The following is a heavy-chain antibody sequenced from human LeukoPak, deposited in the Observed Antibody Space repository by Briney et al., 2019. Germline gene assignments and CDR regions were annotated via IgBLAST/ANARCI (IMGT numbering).Heavy chain of an antibody. J-gene: IGHJ4*02. CDR1: GFMFSDYW. Sequence: GGSLRLSCAASGFMFSDYWMSWVRQAPGKGLEWVSYISSSSSTIYYADSVKGRFTISRDNAKNSLYLQMNSLRAEDTAVYYCARSPGYSSGWYDYWGQGTLVTVSS. V-gene: IGHV3-48*04. CDR2: ISSSSSTI. D-gene: IGHD6-19*01. CDR3: ARSPGYSSGWYDY.